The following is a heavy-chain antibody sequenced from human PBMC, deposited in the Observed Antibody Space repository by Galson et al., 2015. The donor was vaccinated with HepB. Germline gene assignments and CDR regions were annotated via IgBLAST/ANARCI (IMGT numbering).Heavy chain of an antibody. D-gene: IGHD2-15*01. CDR1: GYTFTSYT. V-gene: IGHV1-69*02. CDR3: ASPIPPRYCSGGSCYSLARDYPYYYYGMDV. CDR2: IIPILGIA. J-gene: IGHJ6*02. Sequence: QSGAEVKKPGASVKVSCEASGYTFTSYTISWVRQAPGQGLEWMGRIIPILGIANYAQKFQGRVTITADKSTSTAYMELSSLRSEDTAVYYCASPIPPRYCSGGSCYSLARDYPYYYYGMDVWGQGTTVTVSS.